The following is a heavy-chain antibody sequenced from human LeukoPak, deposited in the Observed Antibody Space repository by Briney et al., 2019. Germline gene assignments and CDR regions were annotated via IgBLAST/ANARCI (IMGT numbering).Heavy chain of an antibody. V-gene: IGHV1-69*05. J-gene: IGHJ5*02. CDR3: ARDHGFWSGYSAPVWFDP. CDR2: IIPIFGTA. Sequence: SVKVSCKASGGTFSSYAISWVRQAPGQGLEWMGGIIPIFGTANYAQKFQGRVTITTDESTSTAYMELSSLRSEDTAVYYCARDHGFWSGYSAPVWFDPWGQGTLVTVSS. CDR1: GGTFSSYA. D-gene: IGHD3-3*01.